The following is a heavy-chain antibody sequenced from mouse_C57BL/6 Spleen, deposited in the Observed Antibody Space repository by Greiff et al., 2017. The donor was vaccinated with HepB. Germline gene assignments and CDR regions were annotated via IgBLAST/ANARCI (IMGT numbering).Heavy chain of an antibody. Sequence: VKLMESGAELVRPGASVTLSCKASGYTFTDYEMHWVKQTPVHGLEWIGAIDPETGGTAYNQKFKGKAILTADKSSSTAYMELRSLTSEDSAVYYCTRGETGGAGWGQGTLVTVAA. CDR1: GYTFTDYE. CDR2: IDPETGGT. V-gene: IGHV1-15*01. J-gene: IGHJ3*01. CDR3: TRGETGGAG.